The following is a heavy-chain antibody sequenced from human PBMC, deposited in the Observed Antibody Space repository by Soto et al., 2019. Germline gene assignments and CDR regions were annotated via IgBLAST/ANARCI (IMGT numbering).Heavy chain of an antibody. CDR3: ARVRGYYDSSGYYY. Sequence: ASVKVSCKASGYTFTSYAMHWVRQAPGQRLEWMGWINAGNGNTKYSQKFQGRVTITRDTSASTAYMELSSLRSEDTAVYYCARVRGYYDSSGYYYWGQGTLVTVSS. CDR2: INAGNGNT. J-gene: IGHJ4*02. CDR1: GYTFTSYA. D-gene: IGHD3-22*01. V-gene: IGHV1-3*01.